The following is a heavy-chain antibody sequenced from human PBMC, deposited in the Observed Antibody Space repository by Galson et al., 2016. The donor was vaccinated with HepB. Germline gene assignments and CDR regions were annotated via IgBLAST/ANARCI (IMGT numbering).Heavy chain of an antibody. CDR2: IYSAGNT. V-gene: IGHV3-53*01. Sequence: SLRLSCAASGFTVSNNYMSWVRQAPGKGLEWVSTIYSAGNTYYADSVKGRFIISRDNSKNTLYLQMSSLRAEDTAVYYCAREGDSGSSNHYYYGMDVWGQGTTVAVSS. CDR3: AREGDSGSSNHYYYGMDV. CDR1: GFTVSNNY. D-gene: IGHD3-10*01. J-gene: IGHJ6*02.